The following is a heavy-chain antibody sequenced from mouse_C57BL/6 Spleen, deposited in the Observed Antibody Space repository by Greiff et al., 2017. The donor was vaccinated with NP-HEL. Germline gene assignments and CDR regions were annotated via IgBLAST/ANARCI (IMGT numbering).Heavy chain of an antibody. V-gene: IGHV3-6*01. CDR1: GYSITSGYY. J-gene: IGHJ3*01. CDR2: ISYDGSN. CDR3: ARVGGTAWFAY. D-gene: IGHD2-14*01. Sequence: EVKLVESGPGLVKPSQSLSLTCSVTGYSITSGYYWNWIRQFPGNKLEWMGYISYDGSNNYNPSLKNRISITRDTSKNQFFLKLNSVTTEDTATYYCARVGGTAWFAYWGQGTLVTVSA.